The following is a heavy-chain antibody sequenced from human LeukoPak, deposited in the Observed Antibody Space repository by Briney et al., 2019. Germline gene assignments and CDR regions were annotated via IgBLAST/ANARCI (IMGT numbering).Heavy chain of an antibody. CDR3: ARGGGPRYDSSGYYAVGAFDI. CDR1: GGSISSGDYY. V-gene: IGHV4-30-4*01. D-gene: IGHD3-22*01. J-gene: IGHJ3*02. Sequence: PSETLSLTCTVSGGSISSGDYYWSWIRLPPGKGLEWIGYIYYSGSTYYNPSLKSRVTISVDTSKNQFSLKLSSVTAADTAVYYCARGGGPRYDSSGYYAVGAFDIWGQGTMVTVSS. CDR2: IYYSGST.